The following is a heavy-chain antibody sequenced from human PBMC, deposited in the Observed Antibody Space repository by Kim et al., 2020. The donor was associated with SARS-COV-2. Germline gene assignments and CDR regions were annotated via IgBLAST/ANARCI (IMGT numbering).Heavy chain of an antibody. CDR3: ARVLGSGGYYPLALDY. Sequence: GGSLRLSCAASGFTFSSYAMHWVRQAPGKGLEWVAVISYDGSNKYYVDSVKGRFTISRDNSKNTLYLQMNSLRPEDTAVYYCARVLGSGGYYPLALDYWGPATPVTVSS. D-gene: IGHD1-26*01. V-gene: IGHV3-30*04. CDR2: ISYDGSNK. J-gene: IGHJ4*02. CDR1: GFTFSSYA.